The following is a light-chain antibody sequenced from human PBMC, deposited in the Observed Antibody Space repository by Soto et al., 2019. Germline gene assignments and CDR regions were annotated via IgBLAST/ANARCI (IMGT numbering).Light chain of an antibody. CDR1: SSNIGRNT. J-gene: IGLJ2*01. V-gene: IGLV1-44*01. CDR3: AVWDDNLNGVV. Sequence: QSVLTQPPSASGTPGQRVTISCSGGSSNIGRNTLNWYQHVPGTAPKLLIYSSSQRPSGVPDRFSGGKSATSASLVISGLQSEDEADYYCAVWDDNLNGVVFGGGTKVTVL. CDR2: SSS.